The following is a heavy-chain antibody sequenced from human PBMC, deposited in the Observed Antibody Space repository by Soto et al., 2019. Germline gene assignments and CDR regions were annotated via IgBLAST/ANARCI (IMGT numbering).Heavy chain of an antibody. V-gene: IGHV1-46*01. D-gene: IGHD5-12*01. Sequence: GASVKVSCKASGYTFTSYYMHWVRQAPGQGLEWMGIINPSGGSTSYAQKFQGRVTMTRDTSTSTVYMELSSLRSEDTAVYYCARETREDIVATILLDYWGQRTLVTVSS. J-gene: IGHJ4*02. CDR1: GYTFTSYY. CDR2: INPSGGST. CDR3: ARETREDIVATILLDY.